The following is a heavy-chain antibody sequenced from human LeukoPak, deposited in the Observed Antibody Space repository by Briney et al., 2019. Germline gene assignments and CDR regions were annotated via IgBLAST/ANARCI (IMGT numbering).Heavy chain of an antibody. CDR1: GLTLSGYW. D-gene: IGHD3-9*01. CDR2: IDSDGSGT. CDR3: ARDILTSVYYYYGMDV. Sequence: PGGSLRLSCSASGLTLSGYWMHWVRQIPGKGLVWVSRIDSDGSGTSYADSVKGRFTISRDDVKNMLYLQMNSLRVEDTGLYYCARDILTSVYYYYGMDVWGQGTTVTVSS. J-gene: IGHJ6*02. V-gene: IGHV3-74*01.